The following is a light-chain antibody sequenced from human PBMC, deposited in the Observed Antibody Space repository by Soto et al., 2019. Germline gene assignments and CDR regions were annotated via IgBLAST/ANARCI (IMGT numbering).Light chain of an antibody. CDR3: QQYNNWPWT. Sequence: EIVLTQSPGTLSLSPGERATLSCRASQTVNSTFLAWYQQRRAQAPRLLLYGASNRATGIPDRFSGSGSGTDFTLTISRLEPEDFAVYYCQQYNNWPWTFGQGTKVEIK. CDR2: GAS. J-gene: IGKJ1*01. V-gene: IGKV3-20*01. CDR1: QTVNSTF.